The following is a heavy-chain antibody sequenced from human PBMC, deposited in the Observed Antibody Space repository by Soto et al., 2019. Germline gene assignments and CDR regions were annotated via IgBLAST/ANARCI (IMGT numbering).Heavy chain of an antibody. V-gene: IGHV5-51*01. Sequence: GGSLKISCKASGYIFTTYWIGWVRQMPGEGLEWMGIIYPGDSDTKYSPSFQGQITISADKSISTAYLQWSSLKASDTAMYYCARRDVFDVWGQGTMVTVSS. CDR3: ARRDVFDV. J-gene: IGHJ3*01. CDR1: GYIFTTYW. CDR2: IYPGDSDT.